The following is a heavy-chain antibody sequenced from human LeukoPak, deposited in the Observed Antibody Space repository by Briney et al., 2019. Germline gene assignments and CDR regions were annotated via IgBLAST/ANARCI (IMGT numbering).Heavy chain of an antibody. CDR2: ISSNGGST. CDR1: GFTFSSYA. V-gene: IGHV3-64*01. CDR3: ARSPAHSSSRHYYFDY. D-gene: IGHD6-13*01. Sequence: PGGSLRLSCAASGFTFSSYAMHWVRQAPGKGLEYVSAISSNGGSTYYANSVKGRFTISRDNSKNTLYLQMGSLRAEDMAVYYCARSPAHSSSRHYYFDYWGQGTLVAVSS. J-gene: IGHJ4*02.